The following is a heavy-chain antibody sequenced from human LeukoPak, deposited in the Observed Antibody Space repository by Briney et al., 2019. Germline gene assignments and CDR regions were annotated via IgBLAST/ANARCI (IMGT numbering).Heavy chain of an antibody. D-gene: IGHD4-23*01. J-gene: IGHJ4*02. V-gene: IGHV3-23*01. CDR3: VKDIQVTY. Sequence: GGSLRLSCAASGFGFNDAAMTWVRQAPGKGLEWVSLISSSGANTYYADSVKVRFTISRDNSKNTLFLQMNSLRAEDTAMYYCVKDIQVTYWGQGTLVTVSS. CDR1: GFGFNDAA. CDR2: ISSSGANT.